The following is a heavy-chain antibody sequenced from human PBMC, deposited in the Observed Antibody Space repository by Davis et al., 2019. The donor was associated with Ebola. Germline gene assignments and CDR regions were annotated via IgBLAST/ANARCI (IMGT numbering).Heavy chain of an antibody. CDR2: ISSSSSYI. CDR1: GFTFSSYW. V-gene: IGHV3-21*01. D-gene: IGHD2-21*01. Sequence: PGGSLRLSCAASGFTFSSYWMSWVRQAPGKGLEWVSSISSSSSYIYYADSVKGRFTISRDNAKNSLYLQMNSLRAEDTAVYYCARDPYCGGDCHRDYWGQGTLVTVSS. J-gene: IGHJ4*02. CDR3: ARDPYCGGDCHRDY.